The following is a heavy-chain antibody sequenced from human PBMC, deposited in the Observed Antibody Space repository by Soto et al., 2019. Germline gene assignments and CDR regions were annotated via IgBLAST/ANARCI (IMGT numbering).Heavy chain of an antibody. D-gene: IGHD1-1*01. CDR1: GYVFTDYL. Sequence: QVQLLQSGSEVKKPGASVKVSCKTSGYVFTDYLIHWVRQAPGQGLGWMGWINPDTGVTVYAQNFQGRVTLARDTPVNTVNMELSRLRAGDTASYYCARSAQYSASLEFDYWGQGTLVAVSS. CDR2: INPDTGVT. J-gene: IGHJ4*02. CDR3: ARSAQYSASLEFDY. V-gene: IGHV1-2*02.